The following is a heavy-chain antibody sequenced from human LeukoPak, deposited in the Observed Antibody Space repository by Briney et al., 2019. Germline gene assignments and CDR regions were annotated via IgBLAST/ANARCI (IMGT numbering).Heavy chain of an antibody. D-gene: IGHD3-22*01. J-gene: IGHJ4*02. CDR2: IYHSGST. CDR3: ARGMTYYYDSSGYYLDY. Sequence: PSQTLSLTCAVSGGSISSGGSSWGWIRQPPGKGLEWIGYIYHSGSTYYNPSLKSRVTISVDRSKNQFSLKLSSVTAADTAVYYCARGMTYYYDSSGYYLDYWGQGTLVTVSS. V-gene: IGHV4-30-2*01. CDR1: GGSISSGGSS.